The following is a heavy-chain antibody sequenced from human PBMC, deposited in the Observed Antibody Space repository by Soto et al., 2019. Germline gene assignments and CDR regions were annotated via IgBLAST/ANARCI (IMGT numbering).Heavy chain of an antibody. CDR2: INAGNGNT. V-gene: IGHV1-3*01. CDR3: AREYYYGSGHRY. Sequence: ASVKVSCKASGYTFTSYDMHLVRQAPGQRLEWMGWINAGNGNTKYSQKFQGRVTITRDTSASTAYMELSSLRSEDTAVYYCAREYYYGSGHRYWGQGPLVTVSS. CDR1: GYTFTSYD. D-gene: IGHD3-10*01. J-gene: IGHJ4*02.